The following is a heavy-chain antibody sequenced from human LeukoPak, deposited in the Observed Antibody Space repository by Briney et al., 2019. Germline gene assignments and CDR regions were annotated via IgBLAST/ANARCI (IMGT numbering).Heavy chain of an antibody. D-gene: IGHD6-13*01. CDR1: GYTFTNYG. CDR2: ISAYNGKT. Sequence: ASVKVSCRASGYTFTNYGFNWVRQAPGQRLEWMGWISAYNGKTNYAQKSKGRVTMTTDTATGTAYMELRSLRSDDTAVYYCARSDRATAATFDYWGRGTLVTVSS. CDR3: ARSDRATAATFDY. V-gene: IGHV1-18*01. J-gene: IGHJ4*02.